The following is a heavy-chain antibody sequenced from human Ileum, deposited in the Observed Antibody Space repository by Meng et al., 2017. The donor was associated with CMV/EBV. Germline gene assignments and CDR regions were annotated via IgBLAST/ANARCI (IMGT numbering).Heavy chain of an antibody. J-gene: IGHJ4*02. CDR1: AFSPSTIGKG. V-gene: IGHV2-5*02. CDR3: AHFVGGYYSPRPDY. Sequence: SRAYGPHAGKLAQTLRITGSSSAFSPSTIGKGAGWLGQHPGQALEWLALIYRGDDTRHNPSFTSRLTLAKHTHKNEVVLTLTNLGPIDADTYYYAHFVGGYYSPRPDYWGQGTLVTVSS. D-gene: IGHD2-15*01. CDR2: IYRGDDT.